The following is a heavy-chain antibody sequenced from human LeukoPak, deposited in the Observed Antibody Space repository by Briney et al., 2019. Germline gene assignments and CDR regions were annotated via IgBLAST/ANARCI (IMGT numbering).Heavy chain of an antibody. D-gene: IGHD3-22*01. CDR3: VKGQTTMTL. CDR2: IYSGGST. CDR1: GFTVSNNY. Sequence: PGGSLRLPCAASGFTVSNNYMTGVRQAPGKGLEWVSFIYSGGSTYYSDSVKGRFTISRDNSKNTLYLQMNSLRAEDTAVYYCVKGQTTMTLWGQGTLVTVSS. J-gene: IGHJ4*02. V-gene: IGHV3-53*01.